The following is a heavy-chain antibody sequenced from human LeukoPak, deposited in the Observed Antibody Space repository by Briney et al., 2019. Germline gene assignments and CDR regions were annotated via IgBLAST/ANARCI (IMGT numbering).Heavy chain of an antibody. CDR3: ARGFGYCGGDCQVDY. Sequence: ASVKVSCKASGYTFTAYYMHWVRQAPGQGLEWMGWMNPNSGDTGYTQRFQGRVTMTRDTSISTAYMELSSLRSDDTAVYYCARGFGYCGGDCQVDYWGQGTLVTVSS. CDR2: MNPNSGDT. D-gene: IGHD2-21*02. V-gene: IGHV1-2*02. CDR1: GYTFTAYY. J-gene: IGHJ4*02.